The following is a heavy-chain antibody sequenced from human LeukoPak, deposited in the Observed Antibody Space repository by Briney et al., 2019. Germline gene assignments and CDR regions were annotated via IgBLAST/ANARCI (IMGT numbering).Heavy chain of an antibody. Sequence: SETLSLTCAVYGGSFGGYYWSWIRQPPGKGLEWIGEINHSGSTNYNPSLKSRVTISVDTSKNQFSLKLSSVTAADTAVYYCARGPILGRDYWGQGTLVTVSS. V-gene: IGHV4-34*01. CDR1: GGSFGGYY. CDR3: ARGPILGRDY. D-gene: IGHD3-10*01. J-gene: IGHJ4*02. CDR2: INHSGST.